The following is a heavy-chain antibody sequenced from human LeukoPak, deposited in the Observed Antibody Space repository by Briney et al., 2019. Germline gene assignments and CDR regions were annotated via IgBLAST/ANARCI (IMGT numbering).Heavy chain of an antibody. CDR1: GFTFRSYS. Sequence: GGSLRLSCAATGFTFRSYSMNWVRQAPGKGLEWVSSISSSSSYIYYADSVKGRFTISRDNAKNSLYLQMNSLRAEDTAVYYCAKLLWFGESQTDAFDIWGQGTMVTVSS. V-gene: IGHV3-21*01. D-gene: IGHD3-10*01. J-gene: IGHJ3*02. CDR2: ISSSSSYI. CDR3: AKLLWFGESQTDAFDI.